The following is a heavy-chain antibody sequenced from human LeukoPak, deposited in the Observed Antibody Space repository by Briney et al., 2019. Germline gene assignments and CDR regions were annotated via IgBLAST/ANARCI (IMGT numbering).Heavy chain of an antibody. J-gene: IGHJ4*02. Sequence: PGGALRLSCAASGFTFSSYAMHWVRQAAGKGLEWVAVISYVGSNKYYADSVKGRFTISRDNSKNTLYLQMSSRRAENTVFYYSARDLWDRGYSYAVPGYWGKGTLLTVSS. CDR3: ARDLWDRGYSYAVPGY. D-gene: IGHD5-18*01. CDR2: ISYVGSNK. CDR1: GFTFSSYA. V-gene: IGHV3-30-3*01.